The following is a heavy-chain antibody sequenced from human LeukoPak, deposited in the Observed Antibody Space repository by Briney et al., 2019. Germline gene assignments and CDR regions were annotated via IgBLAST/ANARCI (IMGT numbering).Heavy chain of an antibody. J-gene: IGHJ3*02. Sequence: ASVKDSCKASGYTFTSYDINWVRQATGQGLEWMGWMNPNSGNTGYAQKLQGRVTMTRNTSISTAYMELSSLRSEDTAVYYCATYGSGSTDAFDIWGQGTMVTVSS. D-gene: IGHD3-10*01. V-gene: IGHV1-8*01. CDR3: ATYGSGSTDAFDI. CDR2: MNPNSGNT. CDR1: GYTFTSYD.